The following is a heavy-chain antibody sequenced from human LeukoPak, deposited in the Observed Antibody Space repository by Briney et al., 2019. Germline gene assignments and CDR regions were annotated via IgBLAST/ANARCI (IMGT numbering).Heavy chain of an antibody. V-gene: IGHV4-59*12. CDR3: ATPRIAAAGTYYYYGMDV. Sequence: PSETLSLTCTVSGGSISNYYWSWLRQPPGKGLDWVGDIYYSGSTNYNPSLKSRVTISVDASKNQFSLKLSSVTAADTAVYYCATPRIAAAGTYYYYGMDVWGQGTTVTVSS. CDR2: IYYSGST. D-gene: IGHD6-13*01. CDR1: GGSISNYY. J-gene: IGHJ6*02.